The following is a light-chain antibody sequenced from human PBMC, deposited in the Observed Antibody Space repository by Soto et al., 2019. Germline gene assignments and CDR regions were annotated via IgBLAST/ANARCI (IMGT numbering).Light chain of an antibody. J-gene: IGLJ2*01. Sequence: QSALTQPASVSGSPGQSITISCTASSSDFGIYNPVSWYQQHPGKAPTVMIYEDTKRPSGVSNRFSGSKSGSTASLTISRLQAEDEADYHCCSYAGNRTFVFGGGTKVTVL. CDR2: EDT. V-gene: IGLV2-23*02. CDR3: CSYAGNRTFV. CDR1: SSDFGIYNP.